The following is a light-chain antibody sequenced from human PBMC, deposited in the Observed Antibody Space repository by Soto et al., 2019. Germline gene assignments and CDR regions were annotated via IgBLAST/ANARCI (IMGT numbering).Light chain of an antibody. Sequence: QSALTQPASVSGSPGQSITISCTGTSSDVGGYNYVSWYQQHPGKAPKLMIYEVVNRPSGVSYRFSGSKSGNTASLTISGLQAEDEADYYYSSYTSSSTVVFGGGTKLTVL. CDR2: EVV. CDR3: SSYTSSSTVV. CDR1: SSDVGGYNY. V-gene: IGLV2-14*01. J-gene: IGLJ2*01.